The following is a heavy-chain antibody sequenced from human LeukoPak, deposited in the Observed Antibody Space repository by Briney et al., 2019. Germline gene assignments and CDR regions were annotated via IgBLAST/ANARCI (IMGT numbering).Heavy chain of an antibody. CDR3: AVKTNYDILTGYSYYYYYYMDV. J-gene: IGHJ6*03. V-gene: IGHV4-39*01. CDR1: GGSISSSSYY. Sequence: PSETLSLTCTVSGGSISSSSYYWGWIRQPPGKGLEWIGSIYYSGSTYYNPSLKSRVTISVDTSKNQFSLKLSSVTAADTAVYYCAVKTNYDILTGYSYYYYYYMDVWGKGTTVTISS. D-gene: IGHD3-9*01. CDR2: IYYSGST.